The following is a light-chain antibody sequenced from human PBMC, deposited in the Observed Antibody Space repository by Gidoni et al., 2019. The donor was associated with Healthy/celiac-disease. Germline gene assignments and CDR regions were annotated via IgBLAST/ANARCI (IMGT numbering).Light chain of an antibody. CDR3: LQHNSYPPLT. CDR1: QGISNY. J-gene: IGKJ4*01. CDR2: AAS. Sequence: NIHMTQSPSAMSASVGDRVTITCRARQGISNYLAWFQQKPGKVPKHLIYAASSLQSGVPSRFSGSGSGTEFTLTISSLQPEDFATYYCLQHNSYPPLTFXGXTKVEIK. V-gene: IGKV1D-17*01.